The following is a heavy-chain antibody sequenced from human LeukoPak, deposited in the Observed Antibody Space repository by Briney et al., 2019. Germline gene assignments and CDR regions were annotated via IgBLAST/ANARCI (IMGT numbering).Heavy chain of an antibody. CDR2: ISSSGSTI. CDR3: ARESDSSGFDY. J-gene: IGHJ4*02. CDR1: GFTFSSYE. V-gene: IGHV3-48*03. D-gene: IGHD3-22*01. Sequence: PGGSLRLSCAASGFTFSSYEMNWVRQAPGKWLEWVSYISSSGSTIYYADSVKVRFTISRDNAKNSLYLQMNSLRAEDTAVYYCARESDSSGFDYWGQGTLVTVSS.